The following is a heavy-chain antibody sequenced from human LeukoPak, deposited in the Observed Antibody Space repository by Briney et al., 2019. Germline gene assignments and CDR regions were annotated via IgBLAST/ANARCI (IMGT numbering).Heavy chain of an antibody. V-gene: IGHV1-2*02. CDR3: ARPAQLWFAPSQSEYIDY. D-gene: IGHD3-10*01. CDR1: GYTFIGYS. Sequence: ASMKVSCKASGYTFIGYSLHWVRQAPGQGLEWMGWINPNNDFTNYAQKFQGRVTMTKDTSISTAYMELSSLRSDDTAVYYCARPAQLWFAPSQSEYIDYWGQGTLVTVSS. CDR2: INPNNDFT. J-gene: IGHJ4*02.